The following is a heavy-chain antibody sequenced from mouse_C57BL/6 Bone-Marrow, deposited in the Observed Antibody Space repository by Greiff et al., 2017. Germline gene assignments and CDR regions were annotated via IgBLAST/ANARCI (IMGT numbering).Heavy chain of an antibody. D-gene: IGHD2-4*01. V-gene: IGHV1-18*01. J-gene: IGHJ4*01. Sequence: EVQLQQSGPELVKPGASVKIPCKASGYTFTDYNMDWVKQSHGKSLEWIGDINPNNGGTIYNQKFKGKATLTVDKSSSTAYMELRSLTSEDTAVYYCARSSYDYEGMDYWGQGTSVTVSS. CDR3: ARSSYDYEGMDY. CDR1: GYTFTDYN. CDR2: INPNNGGT.